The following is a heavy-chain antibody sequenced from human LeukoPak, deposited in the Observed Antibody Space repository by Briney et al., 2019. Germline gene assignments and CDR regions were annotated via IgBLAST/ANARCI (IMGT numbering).Heavy chain of an antibody. CDR3: VRLWGSGYDWAPGPIAVAENWFDP. V-gene: IGHV4-59*08. Sequence: SETLSLTCTVSGGSISSYYWSWIRQPPGKGLEWIGYIYYSGSTNYNPSLKSRVTISVDTSKNQFSLKLSSVTAADTAVYYCVRLWGSGYDWAPGPIAVAENWFDPWGQGTMVTVSS. CDR2: IYYSGST. J-gene: IGHJ5*02. CDR1: GGSISSYY. D-gene: IGHD5-12*01.